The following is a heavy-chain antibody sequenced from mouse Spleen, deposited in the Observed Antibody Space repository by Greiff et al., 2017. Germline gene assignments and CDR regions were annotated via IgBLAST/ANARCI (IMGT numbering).Heavy chain of an antibody. V-gene: IGHV1-55*01. CDR3: ARETMMEAWFAY. CDR2: IYPGSGST. CDR1: GYTFTSYW. Sequence: QVQLKQPGAELVKPGASVKMSCKASGYTFTSYWITWVKQRPGQGLEWIGDIYPGSGSTNYNEKFKSKATLTVDTSSSTAYMQLSSLTSEDSAVYYCARETMMEAWFAYWGQGTLVTVSA. J-gene: IGHJ3*01. D-gene: IGHD2-3*01.